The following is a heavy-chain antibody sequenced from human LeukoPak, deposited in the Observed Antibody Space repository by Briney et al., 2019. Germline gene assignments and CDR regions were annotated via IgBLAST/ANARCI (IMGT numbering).Heavy chain of an antibody. D-gene: IGHD4-23*01. V-gene: IGHV3-23*01. J-gene: IGHJ4*02. Sequence: PGGSLRLSCAASGFTFSSSAISWVRQAPGKGLEWVSTISGSGYSTYYADSVEGRFTFSRDNSKNTLYLQMNSLRAEDTAVYYCAKVTYGGNSNYFDYWGQGTLVTVSS. CDR2: ISGSGYST. CDR1: GFTFSSSA. CDR3: AKVTYGGNSNYFDY.